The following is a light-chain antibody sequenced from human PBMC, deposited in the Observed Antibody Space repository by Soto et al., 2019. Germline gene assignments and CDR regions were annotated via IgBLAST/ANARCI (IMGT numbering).Light chain of an antibody. J-gene: IGKJ1*01. CDR3: QQYHTYS. CDR1: QSISGW. Sequence: DIQMTQSPSTLSASVGDRVIITCRASQSISGWMAWYQQKPGKAPNLLIYKTLKSGVPSRFSGSGSGTEFTLIISSLQPDDFATYYCQQYHTYSFGQGNTVEIK. CDR2: K. V-gene: IGKV1-5*03.